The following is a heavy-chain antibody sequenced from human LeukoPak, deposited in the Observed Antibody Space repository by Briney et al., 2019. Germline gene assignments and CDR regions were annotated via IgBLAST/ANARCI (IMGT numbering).Heavy chain of an antibody. Sequence: SETLSLTCTVSGGSISSSSYFWGWIRQPPGKGLEWIGSIYYSGSTYYNPSLKSRVTISVDTSKNQFSLKLSSVTAADTAVYYCARYSSSSGWFDPWGQGTLVTVSS. V-gene: IGHV4-39*07. CDR3: ARYSSSSGWFDP. CDR1: GGSISSSSYF. J-gene: IGHJ5*02. D-gene: IGHD6-13*01. CDR2: IYYSGST.